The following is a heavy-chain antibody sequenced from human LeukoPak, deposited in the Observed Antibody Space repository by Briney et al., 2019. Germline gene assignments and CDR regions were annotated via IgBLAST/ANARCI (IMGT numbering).Heavy chain of an antibody. CDR2: ISAYNGNT. J-gene: IGHJ3*02. CDR3: ASGISRMMGFDI. Sequence: ASVKVSCKASGGTFSSYAISWVRQAPGQGLEWMGWISAYNGNTNYAQKLQGRVTMTTDTSTSTAYMELRSLRSDDTAVYYCASGISRMMGFDIWGQGTMVTVSS. D-gene: IGHD1-26*01. CDR1: GGTFSSYA. V-gene: IGHV1-18*01.